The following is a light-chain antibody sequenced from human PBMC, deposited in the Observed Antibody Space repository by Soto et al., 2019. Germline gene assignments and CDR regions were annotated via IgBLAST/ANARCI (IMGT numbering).Light chain of an antibody. J-gene: IGLJ3*02. CDR3: AASHDSRNGWV. V-gene: IGLV1-40*01. Sequence: QSVLTQPPSVSGAPGQRVTISCTGSSSNIGAGYDVHWYQQLPGTAPKLLIYGNSNRPSGVPDRFSGSKSGTSASLAITGLQAEDEADYYCAASHDSRNGWVFGGGTKLTVL. CDR2: GNS. CDR1: SSNIGAGYD.